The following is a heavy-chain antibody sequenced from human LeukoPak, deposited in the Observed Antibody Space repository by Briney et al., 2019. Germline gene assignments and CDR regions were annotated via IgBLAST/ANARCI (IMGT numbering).Heavy chain of an antibody. CDR1: GGSISSGSYY. D-gene: IGHD5-24*01. CDR3: ARDPFSDGYNYSGY. Sequence: SETLSLTCTVSGGSISSGSYYWSWIRQPAGEGLEWIGRIYASGSTNYNPSLKSRVTISVDTSKNQFSLKLSSVTAADTAVYYCARDPFSDGYNYSGYWGQGTLVTVSS. V-gene: IGHV4-61*02. J-gene: IGHJ4*02. CDR2: IYASGST.